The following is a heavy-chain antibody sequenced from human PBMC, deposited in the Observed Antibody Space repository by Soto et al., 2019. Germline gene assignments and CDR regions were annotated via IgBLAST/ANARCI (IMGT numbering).Heavy chain of an antibody. Sequence: QVQLVESGGGVVQPGRSLRLSCAASGFTFSSYAMHWVRQAPGKGLEWVAVISYDGSNKYYADSVKGRFTISRDNSKNSLYLQMNSLRAEDTAVYYCARDRGVGYSSRWYIGAYFQHWGQGTLVTVSS. CDR2: ISYDGSNK. CDR3: ARDRGVGYSSRWYIGAYFQH. CDR1: GFTFSSYA. V-gene: IGHV3-30-3*01. J-gene: IGHJ1*01. D-gene: IGHD6-13*01.